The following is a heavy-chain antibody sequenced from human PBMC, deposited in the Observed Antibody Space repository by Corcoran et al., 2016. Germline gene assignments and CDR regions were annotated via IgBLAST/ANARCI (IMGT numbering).Heavy chain of an antibody. J-gene: IGHJ6*02. Sequence: EVQLVQSGAEVKKPGESLKISCKGSGYSFTSYWIGWVRQMPGKGLEWMGIIYPGDSDTRYSPSFQGQVTISAAKSISTADLQWSSLKASDTAMYYCARHKRGFYYDYGMDVWGQGTTVTVSS. CDR1: GYSFTSYW. CDR3: ARHKRGFYYDYGMDV. CDR2: IYPGDSDT. V-gene: IGHV5-51*01.